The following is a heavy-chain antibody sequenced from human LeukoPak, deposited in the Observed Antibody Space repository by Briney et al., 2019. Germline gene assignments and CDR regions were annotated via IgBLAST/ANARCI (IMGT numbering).Heavy chain of an antibody. CDR2: ISAYNGDT. CDR3: ARDPSNTSGRYQYFDL. Sequence: GASVKVSCKAYGYTFNHHGITWVRQAPGQGLEWMGWISAYNGDTKYAQEFQGRVTMTTDTPTTTAYMELRSLRYDDTALYYCARDPSNTSGRYQYFDLWGRGTLVTVSS. CDR1: GYTFNHHG. D-gene: IGHD6-19*01. V-gene: IGHV1-18*01. J-gene: IGHJ2*01.